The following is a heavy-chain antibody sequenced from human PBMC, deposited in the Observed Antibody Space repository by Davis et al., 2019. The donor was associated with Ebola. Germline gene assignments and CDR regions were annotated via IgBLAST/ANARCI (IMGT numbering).Heavy chain of an antibody. D-gene: IGHD1-26*01. CDR2: IWYDGSNK. Sequence: PGGSLRLSCAASGFTFSSYGMHWVRQAPGKGLEWVAVIWYDGSNKYYADSVKGRFTISRDNSKNTLYLQMNSLRAEDTAVYYCARDRVGIVGSEFDYWGQGTLVTVSS. J-gene: IGHJ4*02. V-gene: IGHV3-33*01. CDR1: GFTFSSYG. CDR3: ARDRVGIVGSEFDY.